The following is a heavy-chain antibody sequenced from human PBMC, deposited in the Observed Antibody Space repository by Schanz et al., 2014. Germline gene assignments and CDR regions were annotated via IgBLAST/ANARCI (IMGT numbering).Heavy chain of an antibody. CDR3: ARAPLGCTGSGCQTYDAFDI. CDR1: GYIFIGYY. CDR2: TNTNSGHT. V-gene: IGHV1-2*02. J-gene: IGHJ3*02. D-gene: IGHD2-8*02. Sequence: QVQLVQSGAEMKKPGASVKVSCKASGYIFIGYYIHWVRQAPGQGLEWMGWTNTNSGHTKIAQKFQGSVTTTRDPSISDAYMEMTSLRSDDTAVYYCARAPLGCTGSGCQTYDAFDIWGQGTMVTVSS.